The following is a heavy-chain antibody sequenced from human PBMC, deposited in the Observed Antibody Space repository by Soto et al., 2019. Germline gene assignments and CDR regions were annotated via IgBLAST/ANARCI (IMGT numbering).Heavy chain of an antibody. Sequence: QVQLQESGPGLVKPSQTLSLTCTVSGGSISSDCYYWSWIRHHPGKGLEWIGYIYYSGSTYYNPALKSRVTISVDTSNSQSSLKLKSVTDAETAVYYCARGRYSSSSNWFDPWGQGTLVTVSS. D-gene: IGHD6-6*01. CDR3: ARGRYSSSSNWFDP. CDR1: GGSISSDCYY. V-gene: IGHV4-31*03. J-gene: IGHJ5*02. CDR2: IYYSGST.